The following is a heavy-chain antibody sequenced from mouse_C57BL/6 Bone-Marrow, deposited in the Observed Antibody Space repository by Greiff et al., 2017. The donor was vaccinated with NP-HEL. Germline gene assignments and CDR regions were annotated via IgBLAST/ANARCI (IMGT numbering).Heavy chain of an antibody. D-gene: IGHD1-1*01. J-gene: IGHJ2*01. V-gene: IGHV1-72*01. CDR3: ARGGFTTVAPFDY. Sequence: VQLQQSGAELVKPGASVKLSCKASGYTFTSYWMHWVKQRPGRGLEWIGRIDPNSGGTKYNAQFKSKATLTVDKPSSTAYMQRSSLTSEDSAVYYCARGGFTTVAPFDYWGQGTTLTVSS. CDR1: GYTFTSYW. CDR2: IDPNSGGT.